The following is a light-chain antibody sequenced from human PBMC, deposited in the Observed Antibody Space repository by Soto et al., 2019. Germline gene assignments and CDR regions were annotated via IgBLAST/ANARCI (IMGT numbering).Light chain of an antibody. Sequence: DIQMTQSPSTLSASVGDRVTITCRASQSISSWLAWYQQKSGKAPKVLIYDASRLESGVPSRFSGSGSGPEFTLTISSLQPDDFATYYCQQYNSYSWTFGQGTKVEIK. CDR2: DAS. CDR1: QSISSW. CDR3: QQYNSYSWT. J-gene: IGKJ1*01. V-gene: IGKV1-5*01.